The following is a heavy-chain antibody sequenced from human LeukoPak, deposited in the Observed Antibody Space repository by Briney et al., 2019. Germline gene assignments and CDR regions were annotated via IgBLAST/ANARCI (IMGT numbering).Heavy chain of an antibody. Sequence: GASVKVSCKASGYTFTGHYMHWVRQAPGQGLEWMGWINPNSGGTNYAQKVKGRVTMTRDASISTAYMELSRLRSDDSAVYYCASLNLPDSSGYYDDWGQGTLVTVSS. D-gene: IGHD3-22*01. J-gene: IGHJ4*02. CDR3: ASLNLPDSSGYYDD. CDR1: GYTFTGHY. CDR2: INPNSGGT. V-gene: IGHV1-2*02.